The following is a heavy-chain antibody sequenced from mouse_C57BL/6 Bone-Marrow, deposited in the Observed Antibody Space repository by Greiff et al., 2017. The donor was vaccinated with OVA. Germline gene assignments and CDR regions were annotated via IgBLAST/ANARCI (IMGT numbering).Heavy chain of an antibody. Sequence: DVMLVESGGGWDHSGGSLGLSCATSGFTFSDSTMEWVRQAPGKELRGIVASRNKANDYTTEYSASVKGRFIVSRDTSQSILYLQMNALRAEDTAIYYCARDPLYFDVWGTGTTVTVSS. CDR3: ARDPLYFDV. CDR1: GFTFSDST. V-gene: IGHV7-1*01. J-gene: IGHJ1*03. CDR2: SRNKANDYTT.